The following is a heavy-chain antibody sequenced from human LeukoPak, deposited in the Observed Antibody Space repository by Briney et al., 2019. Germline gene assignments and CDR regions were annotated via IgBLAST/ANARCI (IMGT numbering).Heavy chain of an antibody. V-gene: IGHV3-11*04. CDR2: ISSSGSTI. CDR3: ARDVPSVVVVPAATLYYYYYMDV. J-gene: IGHJ6*03. Sequence: AGGSLRLSCAASGFTFSDYYMSWIRQAPGKGLEWVSYISSSGSTIYYADSVKGRFTISRDNAKNSLYLQMNSPRAEDTAVYYCARDVPSVVVVPAATLYYYYYMDVWGKGTTVTVSS. CDR1: GFTFSDYY. D-gene: IGHD2-2*01.